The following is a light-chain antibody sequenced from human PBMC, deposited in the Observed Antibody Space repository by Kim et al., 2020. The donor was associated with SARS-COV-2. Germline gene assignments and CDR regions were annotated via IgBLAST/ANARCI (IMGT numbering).Light chain of an antibody. CDR2: DAS. CDR1: QNVGAF. Sequence: SLPPGEIATLSCRASQNVGAFVAWYPQKPGQPPRLLIYDASNRATGIPARFSGSGSGTDFTRTISSLEPEDFAVYYCQQRSNWPTFGQGTRLEIK. J-gene: IGKJ5*01. V-gene: IGKV3-11*01. CDR3: QQRSNWPT.